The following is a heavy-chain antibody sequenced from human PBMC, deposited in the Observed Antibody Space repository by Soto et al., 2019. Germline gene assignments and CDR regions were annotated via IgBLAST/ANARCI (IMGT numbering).Heavy chain of an antibody. CDR1: GYSFTSLD. J-gene: IGHJ4*02. D-gene: IGHD1-26*01. Sequence: ASVKVSCKASGYSFTSLDINWVRQTTGQGLEWMGWMQPSSGRTGYAQKFQGKVTMTRDTSINTAYMELSSLTSDDTAFYYCARGVTAGVDYWGQGTLVTVSS. CDR2: MQPSSGRT. CDR3: ARGVTAGVDY. V-gene: IGHV1-8*01.